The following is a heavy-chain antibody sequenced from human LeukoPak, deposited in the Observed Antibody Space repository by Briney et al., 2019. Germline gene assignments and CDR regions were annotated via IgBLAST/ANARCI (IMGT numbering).Heavy chain of an antibody. CDR1: GFTFSSYA. D-gene: IGHD1-26*01. V-gene: IGHV3-64*01. CDR2: ISSNGGST. CDR3: ARGQVGAINDAFDI. Sequence: GSLRLSCAASGFTFSSYAMHWVRQAPGKGLEYVSGISSNGGSTYYANSVKGRFTISRDNSKNTLYLQMGSLRAEDMAVYYCARGQVGAINDAFDIWGQGTMVTVSS. J-gene: IGHJ3*02.